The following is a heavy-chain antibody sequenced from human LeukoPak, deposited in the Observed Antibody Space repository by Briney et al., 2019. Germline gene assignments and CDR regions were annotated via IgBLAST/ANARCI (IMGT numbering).Heavy chain of an antibody. V-gene: IGHV3-7*01. J-gene: IGHJ4*02. CDR3: ARGGYSFDY. Sequence: GGSLRLSCVGSGFSLSGYWMSWVRQAPGKGLGWVARLHADGSEKYYVGSVKGRFTISGDNAKNSLYLQMNSLRVDDTAVYYCARGGYSFDYLGQGTLVTVSS. D-gene: IGHD5-12*01. CDR1: GFSLSGYW. CDR2: LHADGSEK.